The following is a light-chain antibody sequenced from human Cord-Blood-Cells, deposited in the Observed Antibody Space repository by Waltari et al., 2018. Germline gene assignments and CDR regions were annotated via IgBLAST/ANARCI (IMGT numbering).Light chain of an antibody. CDR3: CSYAGSYTLWV. CDR1: SSDVGGYNY. CDR2: DVS. V-gene: IGLV2-11*01. Sequence: QSALPQPRPVSGSPGQPVTLPCPGPSSDVGGYNYFSWYQQHPGKAPNLMIYDVSKRPSGVPDRFSGSKSGNTASLTISGLQAEDEADYYCCSYAGSYTLWVFGGGTKLTVL. J-gene: IGLJ3*02.